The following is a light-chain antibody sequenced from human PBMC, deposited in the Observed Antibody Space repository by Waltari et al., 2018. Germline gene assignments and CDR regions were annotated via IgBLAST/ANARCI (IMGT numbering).Light chain of an antibody. CDR1: SSNIGSTY. V-gene: IGLV1-47*01. CDR3: AAWDDSLSGR. J-gene: IGLJ3*02. Sequence: QSVLTQPPSASGTPGQRVTISCSGSSSNIGSTYVYWYQQLPGTAPKLLIYRNNQRPSGVPDRFSGSKSGTSASLAISGLRSEDEADYYCAAWDDSLSGRFGGGTKLTVL. CDR2: RNN.